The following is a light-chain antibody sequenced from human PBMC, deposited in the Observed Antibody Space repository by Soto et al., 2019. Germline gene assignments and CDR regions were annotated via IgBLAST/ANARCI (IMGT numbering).Light chain of an antibody. V-gene: IGLV1-47*02. CDR3: AAWDDSLIWV. J-gene: IGLJ3*02. Sequence: QSVLTQPPSVSGTPGQRVTISCSGSRPNIGNNYVYWYQHLPGTAPKLLIYSNNERPSGVPDRFSGSKSGTSASLAVSGLRSEDEADYYCAAWDDSLIWVFGGGTKVTVL. CDR2: SNN. CDR1: RPNIGNNY.